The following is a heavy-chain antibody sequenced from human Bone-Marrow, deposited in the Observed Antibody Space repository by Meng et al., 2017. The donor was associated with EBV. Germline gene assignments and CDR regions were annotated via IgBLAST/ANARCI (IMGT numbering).Heavy chain of an antibody. CDR2: FLPILGAA. J-gene: IGHJ5*02. V-gene: IGHV1-69*06. CDR1: GDILTNRA. D-gene: IGHD6-19*01. CDR3: ARDGIAVPGGSNWFDP. Sequence: QLVHAGGRVKNPGSSRKVSCKASGDILTNRAFTWGRQVPGKGLEWMGGFLPILGAANYAQKFQGRLTITADKSTTTAFMELRSLRVDDTAVYFCARDGIAVPGGSNWFDPWGQGTLVTVSS.